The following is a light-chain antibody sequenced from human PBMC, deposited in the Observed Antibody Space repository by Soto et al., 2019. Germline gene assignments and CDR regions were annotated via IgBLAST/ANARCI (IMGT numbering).Light chain of an antibody. J-gene: IGLJ7*01. CDR1: SSNIGAGYD. V-gene: IGLV1-40*01. CDR3: QSYDSSLSGPVL. CDR2: GNN. Sequence: QSVLTQPPSVSGAPGQRVTISCTGSSSNIGAGYDVHWYQQLPGTAPKLLMYGNNYRPSGVPDRFSGSKSGTSASLAITGLQAEDEADYYCQSYDSSLSGPVLFGGGTQLTVL.